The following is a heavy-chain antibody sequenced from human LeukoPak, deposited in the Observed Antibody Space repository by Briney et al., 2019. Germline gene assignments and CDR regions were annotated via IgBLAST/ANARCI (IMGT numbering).Heavy chain of an antibody. J-gene: IGHJ4*02. D-gene: IGHD3-22*01. V-gene: IGHV1-46*01. CDR2: IIPNGGVT. CDR3: ARETYYYDSSGYLPPNY. CDR1: EYTFISYY. Sequence: GASVTVSCTASEYTFISYYIHWVRQAPGQGLEWMGIIIPNGGVTSNAQNFQGRVTMTRDTSTSTAYMELSSLRSEDTAVYYCARETYYYDSSGYLPPNYWGQGTLVTVSS.